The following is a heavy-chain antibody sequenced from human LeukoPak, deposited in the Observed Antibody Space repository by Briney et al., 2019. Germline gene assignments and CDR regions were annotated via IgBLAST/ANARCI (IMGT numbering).Heavy chain of an antibody. D-gene: IGHD3-9*01. Sequence: PSETLSLTCTVSGGSISSSSYYWGWIRQPPGKGLEWIGSIYYSGSTYYNPSLKSRVTISVDTSKNQFPLKLSSVTAADTAVYYCARARGGTYYDILTGYTRYYTTQYYFDYWGQGTLVTVSS. CDR1: GGSISSSSYY. V-gene: IGHV4-39*06. CDR3: ARARGGTYYDILTGYTRYYTTQYYFDY. J-gene: IGHJ4*02. CDR2: IYYSGST.